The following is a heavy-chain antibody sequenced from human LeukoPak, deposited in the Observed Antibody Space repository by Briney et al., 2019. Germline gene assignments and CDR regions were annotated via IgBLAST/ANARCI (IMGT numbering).Heavy chain of an antibody. CDR2: ISGSGGST. Sequence: PGGSLRLSCAASGFTFSSYAMSWVGQAPGKGLEWVSAISGSGGSTYYADSVKGRFTISRDNSENTLYLQMNCLKTEDTAVYYCTTERDTYYYGSGSYYYFDYWGQGTLVTVSS. CDR1: GFTFSSYA. V-gene: IGHV3-23*01. D-gene: IGHD3-10*01. CDR3: TTERDTYYYGSGSYYYFDY. J-gene: IGHJ4*02.